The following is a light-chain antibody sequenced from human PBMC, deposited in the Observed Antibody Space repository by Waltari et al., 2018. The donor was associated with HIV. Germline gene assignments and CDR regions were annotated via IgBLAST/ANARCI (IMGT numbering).Light chain of an antibody. CDR2: LND. CDR3: SVWDDSLAGWM. CDR1: HSNIGSNN. Sequence: QSVLTQPPSASGTPGQRVTIPCSGSHSNIGSNNVHWYQQPPGAAPKLLISLNDQRPSGVPDRFSGSKSGTSASLVISGLRSEDEADYFCSVWDDSLAGWMFGGGTRLTVL. J-gene: IGLJ3*02. V-gene: IGLV1-47*01.